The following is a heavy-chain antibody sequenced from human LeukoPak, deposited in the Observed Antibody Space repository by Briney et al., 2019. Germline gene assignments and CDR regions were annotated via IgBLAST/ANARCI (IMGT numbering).Heavy chain of an antibody. D-gene: IGHD2-21*02. CDR1: GLTFSGST. J-gene: IGHJ4*02. Sequence: GGSLRLSCAASGLTFSGSTMHWVRQASGKGLEWVGHIRDKAYNYATAYAASVKGRFTISRDDSENTAYLQMNSLKTEDTAVYYCSRHEALPGDYWGQGTLVTVSS. CDR3: SRHEALPGDY. V-gene: IGHV3-73*01. CDR2: IRDKAYNYAT.